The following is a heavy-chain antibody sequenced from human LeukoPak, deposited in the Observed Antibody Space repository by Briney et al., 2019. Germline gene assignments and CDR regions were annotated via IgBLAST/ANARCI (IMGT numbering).Heavy chain of an antibody. CDR2: ISYDGSNK. D-gene: IGHD1-26*01. J-gene: IGHJ4*02. Sequence: GGSLRLSCAASGFTFSSYGMHWVRQAPGKGLEWVAVISYDGSNKYYADSVKGRFTISRDNSKNTLYLQMNSLRAEDTAVYYCARRGGGFYSWGIAYWGQGTLVTVSS. CDR1: GFTFSSYG. V-gene: IGHV3-30*03. CDR3: ARRGGGFYSWGIAY.